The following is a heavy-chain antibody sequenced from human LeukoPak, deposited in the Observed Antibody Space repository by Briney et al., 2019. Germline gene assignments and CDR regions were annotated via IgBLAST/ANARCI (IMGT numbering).Heavy chain of an antibody. CDR2: INSDGSIT. V-gene: IGHV3-74*01. CDR1: GFTFTTYW. D-gene: IGHD1-26*01. J-gene: IGHJ4*02. CDR3: ARDRLYTGSYLYDY. Sequence: QAGGSLRLSCAASGFTFTTYWMHWVRQAPGKGLVWVSHINSDGSITSYADSVKGRFTISRDNAKNTLYLQMNSLRAEDTAIYYCARDRLYTGSYLYDYWGQGTLVTVSS.